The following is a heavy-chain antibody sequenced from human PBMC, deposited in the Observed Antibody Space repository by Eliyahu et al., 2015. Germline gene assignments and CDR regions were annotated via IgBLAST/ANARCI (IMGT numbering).Heavy chain of an antibody. CDR2: IHYSGST. CDR1: GXXXSSDGYS. CDR3: ARAGFGSGRDWFDP. Sequence: QVQLQESGPGLVKPSXXLSLTCXXXGXXXSSDGYSWNWIRQHPGKGLEWIGYIHYSGSTYYKSSLKSLVTISIDTSKNQFSLKLTSVTAADTAVYYCARAGFGSGRDWFDPWGQGTLVTVSS. J-gene: IGHJ5*02. D-gene: IGHD3-10*01. V-gene: IGHV4-31*01.